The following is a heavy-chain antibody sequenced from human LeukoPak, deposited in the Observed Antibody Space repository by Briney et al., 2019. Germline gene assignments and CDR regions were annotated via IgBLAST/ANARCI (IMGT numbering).Heavy chain of an antibody. J-gene: IGHJ6*02. CDR1: GFFFDEFA. V-gene: IGHV3-9*01. Sequence: PGGSLRLSCAASGFFFDEFAMHWVRQVQGKGLEWVSEISGNGFTIGYAESVKGRFTISRDNAKDSLYLQMDSLSPEDTALYYCVKASPTSTQGMDVWGQGTSVTVSS. CDR2: ISGNGFTI. CDR3: VKASPTSTQGMDV. D-gene: IGHD3-16*01.